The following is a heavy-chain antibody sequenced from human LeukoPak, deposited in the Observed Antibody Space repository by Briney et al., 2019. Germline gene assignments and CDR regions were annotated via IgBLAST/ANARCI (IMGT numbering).Heavy chain of an antibody. J-gene: IGHJ4*02. Sequence: ASVKVSCKASGYTFTTYYMYWVRQAPGQGHECMGRINPNSGGTNYAQKFQGRVTMTRDTSISTAYMELSRLTSDDTAVYYCATSSEGGYSYGSDIDYWGQGTLVTVSS. CDR1: GYTFTTYY. CDR2: INPNSGGT. V-gene: IGHV1-2*06. CDR3: ATSSEGGYSYGSDIDY. D-gene: IGHD5-18*01.